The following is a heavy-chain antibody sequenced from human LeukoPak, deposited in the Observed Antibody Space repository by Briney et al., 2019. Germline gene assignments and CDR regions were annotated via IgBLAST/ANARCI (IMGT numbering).Heavy chain of an antibody. CDR3: ARGREMGYDSSGYYVY. CDR2: IIPILGIA. J-gene: IGHJ4*02. CDR1: GYTFTSYA. D-gene: IGHD3-22*01. V-gene: IGHV1-69*04. Sequence: ASVKVSCKASGYTFTSYAISWVRQAPGQGLEWMGRIIPILGIANYAQKFQGRVTITADKSTSTAYMELSSLRSEDTAVYYCARGREMGYDSSGYYVYWGQGTLVTVSS.